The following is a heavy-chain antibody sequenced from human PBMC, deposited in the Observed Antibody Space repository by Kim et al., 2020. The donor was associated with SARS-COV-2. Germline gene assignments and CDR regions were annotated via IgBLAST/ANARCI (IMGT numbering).Heavy chain of an antibody. D-gene: IGHD5-18*01. CDR3: ARDGEGYSYGGDAMDV. Sequence: SVMGRFTISRDNSKNTLYLQMNSLRAEDTAVYYCARDGEGYSYGGDAMDVWGQGTTVTVSS. J-gene: IGHJ6*02. V-gene: IGHV3-30*01.